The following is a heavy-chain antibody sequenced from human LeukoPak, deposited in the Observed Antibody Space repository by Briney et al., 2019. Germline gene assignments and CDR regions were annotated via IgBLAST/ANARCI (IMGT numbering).Heavy chain of an antibody. J-gene: IGHJ4*01. D-gene: IGHD4-23*01. V-gene: IGHV3-11*01. Sequence: GGSLRLSSVVSGLSFSDSYMTWIRQTPGMGLESLAYISGMGHDIYYADSVKGRFTISRDNAKNSLYLQMNSLRPEDTALYYCSTGPRSLPYWGPGTLVTVSS. CDR3: STGPRSLPY. CDR1: GLSFSDSY. CDR2: ISGMGHDI.